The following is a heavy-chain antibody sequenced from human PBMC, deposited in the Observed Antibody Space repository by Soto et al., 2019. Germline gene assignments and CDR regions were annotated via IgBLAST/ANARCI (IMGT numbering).Heavy chain of an antibody. J-gene: IGHJ6*02. V-gene: IGHV5-51*01. CDR2: IYPGASDT. D-gene: IGHD5-18*01. Sequence: GKCLEWMVSIYPGASDTRYSPAFQGQVTISADKSISTAYLQWSSLKASDTAMYYCARTESGYSYGFADVWGHGTTVTVSS. CDR3: ARTESGYSYGFADV.